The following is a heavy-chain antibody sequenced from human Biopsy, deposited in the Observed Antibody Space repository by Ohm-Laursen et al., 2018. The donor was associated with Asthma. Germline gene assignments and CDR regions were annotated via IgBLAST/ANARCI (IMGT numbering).Heavy chain of an antibody. J-gene: IGHJ6*02. Sequence: ASVKVSCKTSGYTFNSAGITWVRQAPGQGLEWMGWISVYNGNTRVAQKLQDRVTMITDTSTSTAYMELRSLRSDDTAVYFCARAVDYSHYYGIDVWSQGTTVTVS. D-gene: IGHD3-10*01. CDR2: ISVYNGNT. CDR3: ARAVDYSHYYGIDV. V-gene: IGHV1-18*01. CDR1: GYTFNSAG.